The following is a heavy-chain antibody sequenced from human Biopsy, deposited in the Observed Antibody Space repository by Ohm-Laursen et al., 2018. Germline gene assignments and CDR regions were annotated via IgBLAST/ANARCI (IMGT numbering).Heavy chain of an antibody. CDR3: AADINVWNVNY. CDR2: FAPENGKT. J-gene: IGHJ4*02. D-gene: IGHD1-1*01. V-gene: IGHV1-24*01. CDR1: GYTLNELS. Sequence: SSVKVSCRVSGYTLNELSMHWVRQVPGKGLEWMGGFAPENGKTVYAQNFQARVSLTEDTSTDTAYMELRSLRSEDTAVYYCAADINVWNVNYWGQGTQVTVSS.